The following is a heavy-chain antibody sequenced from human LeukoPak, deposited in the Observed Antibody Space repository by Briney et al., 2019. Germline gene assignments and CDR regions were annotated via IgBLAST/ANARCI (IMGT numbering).Heavy chain of an antibody. CDR3: ATVATMVRGAIPHDAFDI. CDR2: ISAYNGNT. Sequence: ASVKVSCKASGYTFTSYGISWVRQAPGQGLEWMGWISAYNGNTNYAQKLQGRVTMTTDTSTSTAYMELRSLRSDDTAVYYCATVATMVRGAIPHDAFDIWGQGAMVTVSS. V-gene: IGHV1-18*01. J-gene: IGHJ3*02. D-gene: IGHD3-10*01. CDR1: GYTFTSYG.